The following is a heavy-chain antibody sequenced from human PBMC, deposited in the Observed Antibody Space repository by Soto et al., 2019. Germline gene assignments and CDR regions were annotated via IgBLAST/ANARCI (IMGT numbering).Heavy chain of an antibody. CDR3: GAGTVYYYGLDV. D-gene: IGHD1-1*01. CDR1: GDSVSSNSAT. CDR2: TYYRSRWYN. Sequence: QVQLQQSGPGLVKPSQTLSLTCAISGDSVSSNSATWNWIRQSPSRGLEWLGRTYYRSRWYNDYAVSVKSRISINPDTSKNQCSLQLNSVTPEDTAVYYCGAGTVYYYGLDVWGQGTTVTVSS. J-gene: IGHJ6*02. V-gene: IGHV6-1*01.